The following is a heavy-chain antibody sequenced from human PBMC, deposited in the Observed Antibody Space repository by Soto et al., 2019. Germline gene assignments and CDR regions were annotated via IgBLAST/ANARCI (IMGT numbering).Heavy chain of an antibody. CDR1: GGTFSSYS. J-gene: IGHJ4*02. CDR3: ARGAAGIAVAGPSYYFDY. D-gene: IGHD6-19*01. CDR2: IIPILGIA. Sequence: QVQLVQSGAEVKKPGSSVKVSCKASGGTFSSYSISWVRQAPGQGLEWMGRIIPILGIANYAQKLQGRVTITADKSTRKAYMELSSLRSEDTAVYYCARGAAGIAVAGPSYYFDYWGQGTLVTVSS. V-gene: IGHV1-69*02.